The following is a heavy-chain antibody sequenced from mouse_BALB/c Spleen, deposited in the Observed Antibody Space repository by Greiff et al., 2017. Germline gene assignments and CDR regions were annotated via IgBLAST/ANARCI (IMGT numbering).Heavy chain of an antibody. CDR2: INSDGGST. J-gene: IGHJ4*01. CDR1: EYEFPSHD. CDR3: ARHQGYRYDKGYYYAMDY. D-gene: IGHD2-14*01. Sequence: EVQGVESGGGLVQPGESLKLSCESNEYEFPSHDMSWVRKTPEKRLELVAAINSDGGSTYYPDTMERRFIISRDNTKKTLYLQMSSLRSEDTALYYCARHQGYRYDKGYYYAMDYWGQGTSVTVSS. V-gene: IGHV5-2*01.